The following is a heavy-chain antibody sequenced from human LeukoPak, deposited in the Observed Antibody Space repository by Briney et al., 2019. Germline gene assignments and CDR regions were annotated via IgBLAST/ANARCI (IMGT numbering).Heavy chain of an antibody. V-gene: IGHV3-11*05. CDR2: ISNSGSST. D-gene: IGHD2-2*01. CDR1: RFTFSDYY. J-gene: IGHJ4*02. CDR3: ARVDRTSWFDY. Sequence: GGSLRLSCAASRFTFSDYYMVWIRQAPGKGLEWVSYISNSGSSTKYADSVKGRFTISRDNAKNSLSLQMNSVRPEDTAVYYCARVDRTSWFDYWGQGTLVTVSS.